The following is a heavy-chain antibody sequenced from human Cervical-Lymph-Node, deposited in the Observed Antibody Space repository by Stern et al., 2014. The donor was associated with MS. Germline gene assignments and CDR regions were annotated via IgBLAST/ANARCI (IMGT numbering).Heavy chain of an antibody. J-gene: IGHJ5*02. Sequence: MQLVESGPGLLRPSETLSLTCTVSGASITSYYWSWIRQPPGKGLERIGYIYYSGTTNYNASLKGRVAISIDTSKTQFSLRLSSVTAADTAVYYCARATDLWGQGTLVTVSS. CDR1: GASITSYY. CDR3: ARATDL. V-gene: IGHV4-59*01. CDR2: IYYSGTT.